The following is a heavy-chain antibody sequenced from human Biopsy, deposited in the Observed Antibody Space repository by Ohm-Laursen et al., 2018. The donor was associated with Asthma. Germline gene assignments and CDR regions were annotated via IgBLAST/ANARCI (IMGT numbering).Heavy chain of an antibody. CDR1: GYSLTDLS. J-gene: IGHJ4*02. CDR2: HDLEEGGT. V-gene: IGHV1-24*01. CDR3: ASDFPKDYVRYNFQF. D-gene: IGHD4-17*01. Sequence: ASSVKVSCKISGYSLTDLSMHWVRQAPGQGLEWMGGHDLEEGGTVNARRFQGRVTMTEDTSTDTAYMELSSLSSDDPAVYYCASDFPKDYVRYNFQFWGQGTLVTVSS.